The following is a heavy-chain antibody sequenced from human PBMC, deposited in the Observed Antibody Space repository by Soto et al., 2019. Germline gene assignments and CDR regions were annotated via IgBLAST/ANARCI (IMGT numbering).Heavy chain of an antibody. J-gene: IGHJ6*02. CDR2: IYPCDSYT. CDR3: LTLISSGDTAMARHGYYYYGMAF. Sequence: PGESLKISCKGSGYSFTRYWIGWVRQIPWKGLEWMGIIYPCDSYTRYSPSFKGQVTISADKYISTAYLQWSSLKASDTAMYYCLTLISSGDTAMARHGYYYYGMAFWCHGRTVTAP. CDR1: GYSFTRYW. V-gene: IGHV5-51*01. D-gene: IGHD5-18*01.